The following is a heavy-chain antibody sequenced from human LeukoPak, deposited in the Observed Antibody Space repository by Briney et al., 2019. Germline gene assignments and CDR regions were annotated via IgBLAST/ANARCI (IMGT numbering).Heavy chain of an antibody. CDR1: GGSISSHY. J-gene: IGHJ4*02. Sequence: SETLSLTCTVSGGSISSHYWSWIRQPPGKGLEWIGYIYYSGSTNYNPSLKSRVTISVDTSKNQFSLKLSSVTAADTAVYYCASWSRRLLAFDYWAQGTLVTVSS. V-gene: IGHV4-59*11. CDR2: IYYSGST. CDR3: ASWSRRLLAFDY. D-gene: IGHD2-15*01.